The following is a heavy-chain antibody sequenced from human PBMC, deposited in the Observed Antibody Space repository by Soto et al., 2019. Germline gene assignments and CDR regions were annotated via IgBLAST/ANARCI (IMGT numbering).Heavy chain of an antibody. CDR3: AREGYCSGGSCYPEYFQH. Sequence: QVQLVQSGAEVKKPGSSVKVSCKASGGTFSSYAISWVRQAPGQGLEWMGGIFPIFGTANYAQKFQGRVTITADESTSTAYMELSSLRSEDTAVYYCAREGYCSGGSCYPEYFQHWGQGTLVTVSS. J-gene: IGHJ1*01. CDR1: GGTFSSYA. V-gene: IGHV1-69*01. D-gene: IGHD2-15*01. CDR2: IFPIFGTA.